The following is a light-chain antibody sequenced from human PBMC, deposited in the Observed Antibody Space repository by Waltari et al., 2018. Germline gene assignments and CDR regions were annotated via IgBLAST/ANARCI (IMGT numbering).Light chain of an antibody. Sequence: EIVMTQSPATLSVAPGGRATLSCRASQSVSTNVAWYQQKPGQAPRPLIHGGLTRASGIPDRFSASGSGTEFTLTISSLQSEDFAVYYCQQYSNWPPWTFGQGTKVEIK. CDR2: GGL. CDR3: QQYSNWPPWT. CDR1: QSVSTN. J-gene: IGKJ1*01. V-gene: IGKV3-15*01.